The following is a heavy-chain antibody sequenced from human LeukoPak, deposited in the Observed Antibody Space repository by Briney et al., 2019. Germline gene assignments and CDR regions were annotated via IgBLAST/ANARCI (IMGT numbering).Heavy chain of an antibody. J-gene: IGHJ3*02. Sequence: GGSLRLSCAASGFTFSSYWMSWVRQAPGKGLEWVANIKQDGSEKYYVDSVKGRFTISRDNAKNSLYLQMNSLRAEDTAVYYCARARQQLEMDAFDIWGQGTMVTVSS. V-gene: IGHV3-7*01. CDR3: ARARQQLEMDAFDI. CDR2: IKQDGSEK. D-gene: IGHD6-13*01. CDR1: GFTFSSYW.